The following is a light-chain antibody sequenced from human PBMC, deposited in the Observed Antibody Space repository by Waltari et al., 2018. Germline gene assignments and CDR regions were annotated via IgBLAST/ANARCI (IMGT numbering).Light chain of an antibody. V-gene: IGKV4-1*01. CDR3: QQYYTPPYT. CDR2: WAS. J-gene: IGKJ2*01. CDR1: QSVFYNSNNKNY. Sequence: DIVMTQSPDSLALSLGERATINCKSSQSVFYNSNNKNYLAWYQQKPGQPPKLLIYWASTRAPGVPDRVSGSASGANFTLTISSLQAEDVAIYYCQQYYTPPYTFGRGTKLEIK.